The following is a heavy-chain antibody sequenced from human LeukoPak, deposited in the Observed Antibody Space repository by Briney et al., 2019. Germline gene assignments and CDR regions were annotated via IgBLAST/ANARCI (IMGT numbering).Heavy chain of an antibody. CDR2: ISYDGSNK. D-gene: IGHD6-13*01. J-gene: IGHJ5*02. V-gene: IGHV3-30-3*01. CDR1: GFTFSSYA. Sequence: GGSLRLSCAASGFTFSSYAMHWVCQAPGKGLEWVAVISYDGSNKYYADSVKGRFTISRDNSKNTLYLQMNSLRAEDTAVYYCAREDWLAAAGTGWFDPWGQGTLVTVSS. CDR3: AREDWLAAAGTGWFDP.